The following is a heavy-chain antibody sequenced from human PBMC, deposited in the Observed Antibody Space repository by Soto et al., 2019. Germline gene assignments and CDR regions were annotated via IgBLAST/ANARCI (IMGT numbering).Heavy chain of an antibody. CDR3: AAPYSGSYGSDAFDI. Sequence: SVKVSCKASGFTFTSSAVQWVRQARGQRLEWIGWIVVGSGNTNYAQKFQERVTITRDMSTSTAYMELSSLRSEDTAVYYCAAPYSGSYGSDAFDIWGQGTMVTVSS. J-gene: IGHJ3*02. D-gene: IGHD1-26*01. CDR1: GFTFTSSA. V-gene: IGHV1-58*01. CDR2: IVVGSGNT.